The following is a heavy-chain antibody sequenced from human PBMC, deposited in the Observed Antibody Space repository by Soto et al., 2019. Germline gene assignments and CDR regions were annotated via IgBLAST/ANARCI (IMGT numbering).Heavy chain of an antibody. Sequence: SVKVSCKASGFTFTSSAVQWVRQARGQRLEWIGWIVVGSGNTNYAQKYQERVTITRDMSTSTAYMELSSLRSEDTAVYYCAAEGGSGSQIRAYYYYYGMDVWGQGTTVTVSS. V-gene: IGHV1-58*01. CDR1: GFTFTSSA. CDR3: AAEGGSGSQIRAYYYYYGMDV. CDR2: IVVGSGNT. D-gene: IGHD3-10*01. J-gene: IGHJ6*02.